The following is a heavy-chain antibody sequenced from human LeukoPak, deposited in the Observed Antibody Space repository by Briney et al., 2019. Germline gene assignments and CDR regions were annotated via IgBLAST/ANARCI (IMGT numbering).Heavy chain of an antibody. CDR3: ARRGGGRVGSGSYWYFDY. D-gene: IGHD3-10*01. CDR1: GGSISSYY. Sequence: PSETLSLTCTVSGGSISSYYWSWIRQPPWKGLEWIGYIYYSGSTNYNPSLKSRVTISVDTSKNQFSLKLSSVTAADTAVYYCARRGGGRVGSGSYWYFDYWGQGTLVTVSS. CDR2: IYYSGST. J-gene: IGHJ4*02. V-gene: IGHV4-59*08.